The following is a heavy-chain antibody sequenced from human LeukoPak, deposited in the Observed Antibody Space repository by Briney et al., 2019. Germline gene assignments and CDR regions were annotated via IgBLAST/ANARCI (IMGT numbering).Heavy chain of an antibody. CDR3: ARDYYYDSSGYYHYYYYYYMDV. J-gene: IGHJ6*03. D-gene: IGHD3-22*01. CDR2: IYHSGST. Sequence: PSETLSLTCAVSGASISSSNWLSWVRQPPGKGLEWIGEIYHSGSTNYNPSLKSRVTISVDNSKNQFSLKMSSMTAADTAVYYCARDYYYDSSGYYHYYYYYYMDVWGKGTTVTVSS. CDR1: GASISSSNW. V-gene: IGHV4-4*02.